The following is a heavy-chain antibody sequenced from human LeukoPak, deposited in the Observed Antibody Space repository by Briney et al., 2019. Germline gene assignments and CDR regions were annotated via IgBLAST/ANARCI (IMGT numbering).Heavy chain of an antibody. CDR3: ARVSTSWYRDWYFDL. CDR2: IYTSGST. D-gene: IGHD6-13*01. V-gene: IGHV4-61*02. J-gene: IGHJ2*01. CDR1: GGSISSGSYY. Sequence: SQTLSLTCTVSGGSISSGSYYWSWIRQPAGKGLEWIGRIYTSGSTNYNPSLKSRVTISVDTSKNQFSLKLSSVTAADTAVYYCARVSTSWYRDWYFDLWGRGTLVTVSS.